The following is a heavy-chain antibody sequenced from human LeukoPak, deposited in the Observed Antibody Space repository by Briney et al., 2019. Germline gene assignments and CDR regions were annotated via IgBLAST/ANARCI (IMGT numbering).Heavy chain of an antibody. CDR1: GGSISSYY. V-gene: IGHV4-4*07. J-gene: IGHJ6*03. Sequence: SETLSLTCTVSGGSISSYYWSWIRQPAGKGLEWIGRIYTSGSTNYKPSLKSRVTMSVDTSKNQFSLKLSSVTAADTAVYYCARDGARSSGWYTYYYYMDVWGKGTTVTISS. CDR2: IYTSGST. CDR3: ARDGARSSGWYTYYYYMDV. D-gene: IGHD6-19*01.